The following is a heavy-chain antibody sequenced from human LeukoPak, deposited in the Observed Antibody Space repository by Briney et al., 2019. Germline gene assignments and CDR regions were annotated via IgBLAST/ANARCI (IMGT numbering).Heavy chain of an antibody. CDR3: ARGSSGSYYPGYFDS. J-gene: IGHJ4*02. D-gene: IGHD1-26*01. CDR2: ISGSGGSS. CDR1: GFTFGSFA. Sequence: GGSLRLSCAAPGFTFGSFALSWVRQTPGKGLEWVSAISGSGGSSYYADSVKGRFTISRDNSKNTVSLQMNSLRAEDSAVYYCARGSSGSYYPGYFDSWGQGTLVTVSS. V-gene: IGHV3-23*01.